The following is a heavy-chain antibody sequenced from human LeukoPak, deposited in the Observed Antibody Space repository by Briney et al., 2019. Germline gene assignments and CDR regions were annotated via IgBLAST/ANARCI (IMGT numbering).Heavy chain of an antibody. D-gene: IGHD3-3*01. V-gene: IGHV4-39*01. J-gene: IGHJ5*02. CDR1: GGSISSSSYY. CDR2: IYYSGST. Sequence: SETLSLTCTVSGGSISSSSYYWGWIRQPPGKGLEWIGSIYYSGSTYYNPSLKSRVTISVDTSKNQFSLKLSSVTAADTAVYYCASTGVYDFWSGYYTRNWFDPWGQGTLVTVSS. CDR3: ASTGVYDFWSGYYTRNWFDP.